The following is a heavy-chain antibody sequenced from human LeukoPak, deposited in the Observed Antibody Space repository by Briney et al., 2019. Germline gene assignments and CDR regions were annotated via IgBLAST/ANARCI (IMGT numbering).Heavy chain of an antibody. CDR1: GVSISSYY. V-gene: IGHV4-59*01. J-gene: IGHJ4*02. Sequence: SETLSLTCTVSGVSISSYYWTWIRQPPGKGLEWIGYISYSGNTKYNPSLKSRVTISVDTSKNQFSLKLSSVTAADTAVYYCARGLYYDSSTPSGYWGQGTPVTVSS. CDR2: ISYSGNT. CDR3: ARGLYYDSSTPSGY. D-gene: IGHD3-22*01.